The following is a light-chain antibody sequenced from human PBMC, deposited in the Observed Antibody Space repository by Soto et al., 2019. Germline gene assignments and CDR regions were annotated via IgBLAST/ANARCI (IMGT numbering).Light chain of an antibody. CDR1: QGINNW. CDR3: KQSSAFPLT. CDR2: AVS. V-gene: IGKV1-12*01. J-gene: IGKJ4*01. Sequence: DIQMTQSPSSLSASVGDRVTITWRASQGINNWLAWYQQKPGKAPELLIYAVSYLQSGVPSRFSGSGSGTDFTLTISSLQPEDFATYFCKQSSAFPLTFGGGTKVDIK.